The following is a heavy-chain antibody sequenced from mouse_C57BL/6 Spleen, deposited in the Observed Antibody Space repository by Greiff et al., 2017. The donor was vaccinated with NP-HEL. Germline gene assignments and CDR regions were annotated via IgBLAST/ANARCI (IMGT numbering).Heavy chain of an antibody. CDR1: GYTFTSYW. CDR2: INPSNGGT. V-gene: IGHV1-53*01. Sequence: VQLKQPGTELAKPGASVKLSCKASGYTFTSYWMHWVKQRPGQGLEWIGNINPSNGGTNYNEKFKSKATLTVDTSSSTAYMQLSSLTCENSAVYEGARCTPDYGSSYWYFDVWGTGTTVTVSS. CDR3: ARCTPDYGSSYWYFDV. J-gene: IGHJ1*03. D-gene: IGHD1-1*01.